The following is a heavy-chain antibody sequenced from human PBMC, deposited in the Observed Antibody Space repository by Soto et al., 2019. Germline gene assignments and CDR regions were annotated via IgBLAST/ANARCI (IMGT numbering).Heavy chain of an antibody. V-gene: IGHV3-23*01. CDR2: ISGSGGST. Sequence: PGGSLRLSCAASGFTFSSYAMSWVRQAPGKGLEWVSAISGSGGSTYYADSVKGRFTISRDNSKNTLYLQMNSLRAEDTAVYYCAKDSRTGYSSSWYFFDYWGQGTLVTVSS. J-gene: IGHJ4*02. CDR3: AKDSRTGYSSSWYFFDY. D-gene: IGHD6-13*01. CDR1: GFTFSSYA.